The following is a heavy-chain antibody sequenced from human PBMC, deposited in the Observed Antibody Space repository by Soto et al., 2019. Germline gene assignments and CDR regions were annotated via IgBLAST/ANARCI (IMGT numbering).Heavy chain of an antibody. CDR2: ISSSSSYI. CDR3: ARDVDIVATTPYYYYGMDV. J-gene: IGHJ6*02. V-gene: IGHV3-21*01. D-gene: IGHD5-12*01. Sequence: VQLVESGGGLVKPGGSLRLSCAASGFTFSSYSMNWVRQAPGKGLEWVSSISSSSSYIYYADSVKGRFTISRDNAKNSLYLQMNSLRAEDTAVYYCARDVDIVATTPYYYYGMDVWGQGTTVTVSS. CDR1: GFTFSSYS.